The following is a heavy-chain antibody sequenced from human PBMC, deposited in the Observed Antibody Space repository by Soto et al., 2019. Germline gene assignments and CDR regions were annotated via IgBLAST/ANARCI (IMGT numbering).Heavy chain of an antibody. CDR1: GFTFSSYA. D-gene: IGHD6-13*01. CDR3: AIVQQLDPRPYYFDY. Sequence: QVQLVESGGGVVQPGRSLRLSCAASGFTFSSYAMHWVRQAPGKGLEWVAVISYDGSNKYYADSVKGRFTISRDNSKNTLYLQMNSLRAEDTAVYYCAIVQQLDPRPYYFDYWGQGTLVTVSS. V-gene: IGHV3-30-3*01. J-gene: IGHJ4*02. CDR2: ISYDGSNK.